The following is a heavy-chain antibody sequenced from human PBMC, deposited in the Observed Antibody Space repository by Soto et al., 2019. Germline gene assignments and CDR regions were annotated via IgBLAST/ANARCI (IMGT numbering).Heavy chain of an antibody. CDR3: FFFKAEDGIRDTVPVSAFLLNRSSDL. CDR2: SKSKTDGGTT. J-gene: IGHJ2*01. D-gene: IGHD2-15*01. V-gene: IGHV3-15*07. Sequence: DKRKGLEWVGRSKSKTDGGTTDYAAPVKGRFTISRDDSQNTLYLQMNSLKTEDTAVYYFFFFKAEDGIRDTVPVSAFLLNRSSDL.